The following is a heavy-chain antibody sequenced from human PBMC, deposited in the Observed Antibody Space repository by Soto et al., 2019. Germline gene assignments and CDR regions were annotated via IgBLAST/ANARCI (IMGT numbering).Heavy chain of an antibody. CDR1: GYTLTSHG. V-gene: IGHV1-18*01. CDR3: ARIPGYYDFWSGYSHYGMDV. J-gene: IGHJ6*02. D-gene: IGHD3-3*01. CDR2: ISAYNGNT. Sequence: ASVKVSCKASGYTLTSHGISWVRQAPGEGLEWMGWISAYNGNTNYAQKLQGRVTMTTGTSTSTAYMELRSLRSDDTAVYYCARIPGYYDFWSGYSHYGMDVWGQGTTVTVSS.